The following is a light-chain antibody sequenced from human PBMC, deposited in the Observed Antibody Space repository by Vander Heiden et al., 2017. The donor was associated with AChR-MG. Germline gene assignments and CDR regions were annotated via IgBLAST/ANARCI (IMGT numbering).Light chain of an antibody. Sequence: DVQMTQSPSSLSASVGDSVTITCRASQDIGYFLNWYRQKVGKAPELLIYDGSSLNTGVPSRFSARRSVTDFTLTISSLQAEDFATYYCQQYHNLPPTFGQGTKLEMK. CDR3: QQYHNLPPT. CDR1: QDIGYF. J-gene: IGKJ2*01. V-gene: IGKV1-33*01. CDR2: DGS.